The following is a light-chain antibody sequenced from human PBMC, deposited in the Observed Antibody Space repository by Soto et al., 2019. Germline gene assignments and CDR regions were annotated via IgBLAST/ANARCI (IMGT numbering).Light chain of an antibody. V-gene: IGLV7-46*01. Sequence: TLDASLTVSPGGTVTLTCGGSTGGVTTGHYPCWFQQKPVQAPRALVYDTPNIFSLTPARFSGSLLGGKAAPTLSGAQPEDEAEYYCLLSYRGNYVFGTGTKVTGL. CDR2: DTP. CDR3: LLSYRGNYV. CDR1: TGGVTTGHY. J-gene: IGLJ1*01.